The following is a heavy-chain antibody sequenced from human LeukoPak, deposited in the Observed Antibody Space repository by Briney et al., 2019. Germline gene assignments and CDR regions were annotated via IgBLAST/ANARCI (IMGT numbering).Heavy chain of an antibody. Sequence: SETLSLTCAVSGGSFSGYYWSWIRQPPAKGMDWIGEINHSGSTNYNPSLNSRVTISVDTSKNPFPLKLSSVTAADTAVYYCARGRPGARFGWFDPWGQGTLVTVSS. D-gene: IGHD3-10*01. CDR2: INHSGST. CDR1: GGSFSGYY. CDR3: ARGRPGARFGWFDP. V-gene: IGHV4-34*01. J-gene: IGHJ5*02.